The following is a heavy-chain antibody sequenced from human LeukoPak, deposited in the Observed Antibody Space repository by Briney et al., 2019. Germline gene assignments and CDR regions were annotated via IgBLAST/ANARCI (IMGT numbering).Heavy chain of an antibody. Sequence: SVKVSCKASGGTFSSYAISWVRQAPGQGLEWMGGIIPIFGTANYAQKFQGRVTITADESTSTAYMELSSLRSEDTAVYYCERDRRSRGYSYGDFDYWGQGTLVTVSS. V-gene: IGHV1-69*01. CDR1: GGTFSSYA. CDR3: ERDRRSRGYSYGDFDY. CDR2: IIPIFGTA. D-gene: IGHD5-18*01. J-gene: IGHJ4*01.